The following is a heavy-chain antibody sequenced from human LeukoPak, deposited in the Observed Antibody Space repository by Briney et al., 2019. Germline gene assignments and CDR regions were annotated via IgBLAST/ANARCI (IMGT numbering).Heavy chain of an antibody. CDR3: ARASGPLTLRYFDWLFA. Sequence: GASVKVSCKASGYIFTSYYMHWVRQAPGQGLEWMGIINPSGGSTTYAQKFQGRVTMTRDTSTSTVYMELSSLRSEDTAVYYCARASGPLTLRYFDWLFAWGQGTLVTVSS. D-gene: IGHD3-9*01. CDR1: GYIFTSYY. CDR2: INPSGGST. V-gene: IGHV1-46*01. J-gene: IGHJ5*02.